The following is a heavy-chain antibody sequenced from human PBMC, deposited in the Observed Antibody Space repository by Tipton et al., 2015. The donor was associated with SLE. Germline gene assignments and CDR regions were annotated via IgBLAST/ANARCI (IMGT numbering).Heavy chain of an antibody. CDR3: AKSRYCSSTSCYNYYYGMDV. J-gene: IGHJ6*02. CDR2: ISGSGGST. Sequence: PLRLSCAASGFTFSSYAMSWVRQAPGKGLEWVSAISGSGGSTYYADSVKGRFTIYRDNSKNTLYLQMHSLRAEDTAVYYCAKSRYCSSTSCYNYYYGMDVWGQGTTVPVSS. V-gene: IGHV3-23*01. D-gene: IGHD2-2*02. CDR1: GFTFSSYA.